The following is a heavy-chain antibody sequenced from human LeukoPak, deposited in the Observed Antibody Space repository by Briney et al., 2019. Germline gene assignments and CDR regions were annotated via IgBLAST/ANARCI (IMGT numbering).Heavy chain of an antibody. CDR2: IIGSGGSQ. CDR1: GFTFSSYA. V-gene: IGHV3-23*01. J-gene: IGHJ6*03. Sequence: GSLRLSSAASGFTFSSYAMSWVRQAPGKGLEWVSAIIGSGGSQYYADSVKGRFTISRDNSKDTLYLQMNSLRAEDTAVYYGAKDPLRLLDWLPPHYYYYLDVWGKGTTVTVSS. CDR3: AKDPLRLLDWLPPHYYYYLDV. D-gene: IGHD3-3*01.